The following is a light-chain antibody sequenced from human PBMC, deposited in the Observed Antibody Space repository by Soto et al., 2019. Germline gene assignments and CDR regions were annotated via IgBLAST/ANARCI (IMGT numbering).Light chain of an antibody. V-gene: IGKV1-5*01. CDR3: QQYSSYPWT. J-gene: IGKJ1*01. CDR1: QSISGW. Sequence: DIPMTQSPSTLSPSVGDRVTITCRASQSISGWLAWYQHKPGKPPKLLIYDASNLESGVPSRFSGSGSGTEFTLTISSLQPDDFATYYCQQYSSYPWTFGQGAKVEIK. CDR2: DAS.